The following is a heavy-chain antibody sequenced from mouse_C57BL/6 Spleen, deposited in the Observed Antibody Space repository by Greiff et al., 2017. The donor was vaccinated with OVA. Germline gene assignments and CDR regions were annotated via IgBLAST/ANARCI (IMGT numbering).Heavy chain of an antibody. J-gene: IGHJ2*01. V-gene: IGHV1-76*01. CDR3: ARDGIFYYFDY. D-gene: IGHD2-3*01. Sequence: QVQLQQSGAELVRPGASVKLSCKASGYTFTDYYINWVKQRPGQGLEWIARIYPGSGNTYYNEKFKGKATLTAEKSSSTAYMQLSSLTSEDSAVYFCARDGIFYYFDYWGQGTTLTVSS. CDR2: IYPGSGNT. CDR1: GYTFTDYY.